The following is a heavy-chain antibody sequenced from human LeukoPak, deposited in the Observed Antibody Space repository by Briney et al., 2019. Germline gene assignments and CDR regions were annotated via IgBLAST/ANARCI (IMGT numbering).Heavy chain of an antibody. CDR3: ARALVVRDGYNYWYYYYYGMDV. J-gene: IGHJ6*02. D-gene: IGHD5-24*01. CDR2: MNPNSGNT. Sequence: ASVTVSCKASGYTFTSYDINWVRQAPGQGLEWMGWMNPNSGNTGYAQKFQGRVTMTRNTSISTAYMELSSLRSEDTAVYYCARALVVRDGYNYWYYYYYGMDVWGQGTTVTVSS. V-gene: IGHV1-8*01. CDR1: GYTFTSYD.